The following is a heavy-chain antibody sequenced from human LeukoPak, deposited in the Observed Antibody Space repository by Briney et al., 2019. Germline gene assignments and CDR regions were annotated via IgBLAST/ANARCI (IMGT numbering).Heavy chain of an antibody. V-gene: IGHV3-23*01. CDR1: GFTFSSYA. J-gene: IGHJ4*02. Sequence: PGGSLRLSCAASGFTFSSYAMSWVRQAPGKGLEWVSAISGSGGSTYYADSVKGRFTISRDNSKNTLYLQMNSLRAEDTAVYYCATDGPNYDSSGYPFDYWGQGTLVTVSS. D-gene: IGHD3-22*01. CDR3: ATDGPNYDSSGYPFDY. CDR2: ISGSGGST.